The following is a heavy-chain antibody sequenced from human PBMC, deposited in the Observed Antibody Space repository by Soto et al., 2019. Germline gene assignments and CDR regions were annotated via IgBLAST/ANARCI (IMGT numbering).Heavy chain of an antibody. D-gene: IGHD5-18*01. J-gene: IGHJ5*02. Sequence: SVKVSCKASGGTFSSYAISWVRQAPGQGLEWMGGIIPIFGTANYAQKFQGRVTITADESTSTAYMELSSLRSEDTAVYYCARSIGWGYTASNWFDPWGQGTLVTVSS. CDR2: IIPIFGTA. CDR3: ARSIGWGYTASNWFDP. CDR1: GGTFSSYA. V-gene: IGHV1-69*13.